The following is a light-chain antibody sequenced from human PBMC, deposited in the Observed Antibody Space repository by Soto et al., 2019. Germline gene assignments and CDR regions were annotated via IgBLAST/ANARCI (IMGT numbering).Light chain of an antibody. CDR3: QHPPPS. Sequence: ALAQSPVALSLSPGERATLSCRASQSVSTDLAWYQQKPGQAPRLLIYDASNRATGIPVRFAGSGSGTDFALTISSLEPEDFVLYYCQHPPPSLGGGTKVDTK. CDR2: DAS. V-gene: IGKV3-11*01. CDR1: QSVSTD. J-gene: IGKJ4*01.